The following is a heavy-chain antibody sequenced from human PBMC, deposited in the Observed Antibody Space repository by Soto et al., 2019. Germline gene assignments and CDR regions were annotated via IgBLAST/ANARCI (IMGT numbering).Heavy chain of an antibody. V-gene: IGHV3-33*08. Sequence: QVQLVESGGGVVQPGRSLRLSCAASGFPFSRYGMHWVRQAPGKGLEWVAVIWYDGSNEYYANSVKGRFTISRDNSRNTLYLQMNSVRAEDTALYYCARDTGGNAVAGLGYYFDYWGQGSLVTVSS. CDR1: GFPFSRYG. D-gene: IGHD6-13*01. CDR2: IWYDGSNE. CDR3: ARDTGGNAVAGLGYYFDY. J-gene: IGHJ4*02.